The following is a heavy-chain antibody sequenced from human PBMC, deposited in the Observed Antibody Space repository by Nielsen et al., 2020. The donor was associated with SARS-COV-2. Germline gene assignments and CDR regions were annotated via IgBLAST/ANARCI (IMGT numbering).Heavy chain of an antibody. Sequence: VRQAPGKGLEWVAVISYDGNNKYYADSVKGRFTVSRDNSKNMVYLQMNSLRVEDTAVYYCAKGSDYYDSSGYYYLAYWGQGTLVTVSS. CDR3: AKGSDYYDSSGYYYLAY. CDR2: ISYDGNNK. V-gene: IGHV3-30*18. J-gene: IGHJ4*02. D-gene: IGHD3-22*01.